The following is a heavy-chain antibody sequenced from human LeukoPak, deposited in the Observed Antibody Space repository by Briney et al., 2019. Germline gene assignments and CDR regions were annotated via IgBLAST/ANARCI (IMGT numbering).Heavy chain of an antibody. V-gene: IGHV3-23*01. Sequence: GGSLRLSCAASGFTFSSYAMSWVRQAPGKGLEWVSAISGSDGSTYYADSVKGRFTISRDNSKNTLYLQVNSLRAEDTAVYYCARGYCSSTSCPLDYWGQGTLVTVSS. CDR2: ISGSDGST. CDR3: ARGYCSSTSCPLDY. D-gene: IGHD2-2*01. J-gene: IGHJ4*02. CDR1: GFTFSSYA.